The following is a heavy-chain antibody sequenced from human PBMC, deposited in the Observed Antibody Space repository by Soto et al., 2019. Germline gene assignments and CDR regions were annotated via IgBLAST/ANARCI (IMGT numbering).Heavy chain of an antibody. CDR2: IRGTNGNT. J-gene: IGHJ5*02. CDR1: GFTFSSSA. V-gene: IGHV3-23*01. CDR3: AKCTVDTMVTGGWCNWLDP. Sequence: EVQLLESGGGLVQPGGSLRLSCAASGFTFSSSAMSWVRQAPGKGLEWVSAIRGTNGNTHYAESVKGRLTISRDNSKNTLDLQMNFLRAEDTAVYYCAKCTVDTMVTGGWCNWLDPWGQGTLVIVSS. D-gene: IGHD5-12*01.